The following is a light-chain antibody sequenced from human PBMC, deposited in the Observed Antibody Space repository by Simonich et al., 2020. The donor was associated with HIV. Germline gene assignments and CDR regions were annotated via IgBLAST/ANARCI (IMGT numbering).Light chain of an antibody. Sequence: DIVMTQSPDSLAVSLGERATINCKSSQSVLYSSNNKNHLAWYQQKPGQPPKLLIYWASSRESGVPDRFSGSGSGTDFTLTISSLQAEDVAVYYCQQYYSPPHTFGQGTKLEIK. V-gene: IGKV4-1*01. CDR3: QQYYSPPHT. CDR1: QSVLYSSNNKNH. J-gene: IGKJ2*01. CDR2: WAS.